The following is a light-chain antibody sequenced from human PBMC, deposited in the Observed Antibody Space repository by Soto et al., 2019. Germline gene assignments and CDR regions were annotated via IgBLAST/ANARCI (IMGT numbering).Light chain of an antibody. J-gene: IGLJ2*01. Sequence: QSVLTQPASVSGSPGQSITISCTGTSSDVGSYNLVSWYQQHPGKAPKLMIYEGSKRPSGVSNRFSGSKSGNTASLTISGLQAEDEADYYCCSYAGSSTLVFGGATNFTVL. V-gene: IGLV2-23*01. CDR3: CSYAGSSTLV. CDR1: SSDVGSYNL. CDR2: EGS.